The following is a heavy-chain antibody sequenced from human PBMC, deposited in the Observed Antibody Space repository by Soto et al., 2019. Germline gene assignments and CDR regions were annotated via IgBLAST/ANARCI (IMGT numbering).Heavy chain of an antibody. CDR3: AVRWMYYHGLDV. Sequence: QVHLQQWGAGLLKPSETLSLTCTVYGGSFSGYYWTWIRQPPGKGLEWIGEIYHSGSTNINPSLKSRVTISLDTSKNQFTLNLTSVTAADTAVYYCAVRWMYYHGLDVWAQGTTVTVSS. D-gene: IGHD5-12*01. J-gene: IGHJ6*02. V-gene: IGHV4-34*01. CDR2: IYHSGST. CDR1: GGSFSGYY.